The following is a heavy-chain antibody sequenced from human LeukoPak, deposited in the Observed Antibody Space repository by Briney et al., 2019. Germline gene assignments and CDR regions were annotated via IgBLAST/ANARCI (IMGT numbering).Heavy chain of an antibody. CDR2: INPNSGGT. V-gene: IGHV1-2*02. CDR1: GYTFTGYY. CDR3: ATYYYDSSGYVFDY. Sequence: GASVKVSCKASGYTFTGYYMHWVRQALGQGLEWMGWINPNSGGTNYAQKFQGRVTMTRDTSISTAYMELSRLRSDDTAVYYCATYYYDSSGYVFDYWGQGTLVTVSS. D-gene: IGHD3-22*01. J-gene: IGHJ4*02.